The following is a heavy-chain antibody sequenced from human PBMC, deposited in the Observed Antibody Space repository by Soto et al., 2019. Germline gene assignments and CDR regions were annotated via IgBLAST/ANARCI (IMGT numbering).Heavy chain of an antibody. D-gene: IGHD4-17*01. CDR1: GYSFANYW. J-gene: IGHJ4*02. CDR3: ARHSDYGGNSGFSTFDY. Sequence: PGESLKISCKGSGYSFANYWIGWVRQMAGKGLEWMGIIYPGDSETRYSPSFQGQVSISADKSISTAYLQWSSLKASDTAMYYCARHSDYGGNSGFSTFDYWGQGTLVTVSS. CDR2: IYPGDSET. V-gene: IGHV5-51*01.